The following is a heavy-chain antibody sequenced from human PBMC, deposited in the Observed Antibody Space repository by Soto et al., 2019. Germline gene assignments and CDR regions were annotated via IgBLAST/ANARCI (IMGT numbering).Heavy chain of an antibody. CDR2: ISNSGST. V-gene: IGHV4-30-4*01. Sequence: PSETLSLTCTVSGGSVTSDADYWTWTRQSPGKGLEWIGYISNSGSTGYNPSLKTRLSMSVDRSKNQFTLRLTSVTAADTAVYFCATESGSTYGYFDHWGQGTQVTVSS. J-gene: IGHJ4*02. D-gene: IGHD5-18*01. CDR1: GGSVTSDADY. CDR3: ATESGSTYGYFDH.